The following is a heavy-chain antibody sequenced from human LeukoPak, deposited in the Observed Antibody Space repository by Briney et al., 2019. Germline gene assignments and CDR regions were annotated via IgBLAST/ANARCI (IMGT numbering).Heavy chain of an antibody. D-gene: IGHD3-10*01. CDR3: AREKGLWFGERMGMDV. CDR2: ISSSSSYI. CDR1: GFTFSSYS. V-gene: IGHV3-21*01. J-gene: IGHJ6*02. Sequence: GGSLRLSCAASGFTFSSYSMNWVRQAPGEGLECGSSISSSSSYIYYADSVKGRFTISRDNANNSLYLKMNSLRAEDTAVYYCAREKGLWFGERMGMDVWGQGTTVTVSS.